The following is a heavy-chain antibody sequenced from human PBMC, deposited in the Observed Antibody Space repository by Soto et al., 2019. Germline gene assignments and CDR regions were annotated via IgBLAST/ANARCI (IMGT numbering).Heavy chain of an antibody. CDR2: ISSGSSTI. Sequence: LRLSCAASGFTFSSYSMNWVRQAPGKGLEWVSYISSGSSTIYYADSVKGRFNISRDNAKNSLYLQMNSLRVEDTAVYYCANSFGEGGYWGQGTMVTSP. CDR3: ANSFGEGGY. V-gene: IGHV3-48*01. CDR1: GFTFSSYS. J-gene: IGHJ4*02. D-gene: IGHD3-10*01.